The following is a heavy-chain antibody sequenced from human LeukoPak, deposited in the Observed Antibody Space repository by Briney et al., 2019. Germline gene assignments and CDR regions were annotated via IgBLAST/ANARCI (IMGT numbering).Heavy chain of an antibody. Sequence: PGGSLRLSCAASGFTFSSYEMNWVRQAPGKGQEWVSYISSSGSTIYYADSVKGRFTISRDNAKNSLYLQMNSLRAEDTAVYYCAREEKQWLAYYFDYWGQGTLVTVSS. CDR2: ISSSGSTI. CDR1: GFTFSSYE. J-gene: IGHJ4*02. D-gene: IGHD6-19*01. CDR3: AREEKQWLAYYFDY. V-gene: IGHV3-48*03.